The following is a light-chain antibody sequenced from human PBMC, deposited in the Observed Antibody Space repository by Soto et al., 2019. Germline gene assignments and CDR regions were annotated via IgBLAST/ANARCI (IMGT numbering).Light chain of an antibody. Sequence: QSVLTQPASVSGSRGQSITISCTGTSSNIGSYNFVSWYRQYPGKAPELIIYEVSQRPPTFFNRFSGSKSGNTASLTVSGLQSDDEADYYCCSYAGNNTLVFGGGTKLTVL. CDR2: EVS. CDR1: SSNIGSYNF. CDR3: CSYAGNNTLV. J-gene: IGLJ3*02. V-gene: IGLV2-23*02.